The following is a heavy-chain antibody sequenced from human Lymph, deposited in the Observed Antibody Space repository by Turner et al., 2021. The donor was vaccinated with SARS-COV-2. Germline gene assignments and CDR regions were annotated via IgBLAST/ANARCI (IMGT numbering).Heavy chain of an antibody. CDR1: GYTFTVYY. J-gene: IGHJ6*02. Sequence: FLLVHSGPDVKKPGASVNVSCKSSGYTFTVYYMHWVRQDPGQGLEWMGWINPNRGGTNYAQKFQGRVTMTRDTSISTAYMELSRLRSDETAVYYCAKEVEGYNEFWSGYSGGYGLDVWGQGTTVTVSS. D-gene: IGHD3-3*01. CDR2: INPNRGGT. CDR3: AKEVEGYNEFWSGYSGGYGLDV. V-gene: IGHV1-2*02.